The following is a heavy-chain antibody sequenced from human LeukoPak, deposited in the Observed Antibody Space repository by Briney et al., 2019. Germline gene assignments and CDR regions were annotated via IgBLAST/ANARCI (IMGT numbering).Heavy chain of an antibody. CDR2: ISSSSSYI. V-gene: IGHV3-21*01. CDR1: GFTFSSYS. D-gene: IGHD5-24*01. CDR3: VRGQEMAQPRDIDY. J-gene: IGHJ4*02. Sequence: TGGSLRLSCAASGFTFSSYSMNWVRQAPGKGLEWVSSISSSSSYIYYADSVKGRFTISRDNAKNSLYLQMNSLRAEDTAVYYCVRGQEMAQPRDIDYWGQGTLVTVSS.